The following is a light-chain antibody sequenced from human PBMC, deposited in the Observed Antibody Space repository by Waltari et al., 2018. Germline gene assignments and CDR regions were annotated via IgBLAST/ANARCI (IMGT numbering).Light chain of an antibody. Sequence: QSVLTQPPSASGAPGQRVTISCSGSNSHLGSSTVNWYQQVPGTAPRLLIYSNDQRPSGVPDRFSGSKSGTSASLAISGLQSEDEADYYCATWDARLTNVLFGGGTKVTVL. J-gene: IGLJ3*02. CDR1: NSHLGSST. CDR2: SND. CDR3: ATWDARLTNVL. V-gene: IGLV1-44*01.